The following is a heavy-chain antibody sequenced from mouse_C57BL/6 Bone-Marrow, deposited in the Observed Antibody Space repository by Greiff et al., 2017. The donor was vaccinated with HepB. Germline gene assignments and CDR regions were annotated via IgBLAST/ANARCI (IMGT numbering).Heavy chain of an antibody. CDR2: ISSGSSTI. CDR3: ARASTTVVMDY. CDR1: GFTFSDYG. V-gene: IGHV5-17*01. Sequence: EVMLVESGGGLVKPGGSLKLSCAASGFTFSDYGMHWVRQTPEKGLEWVAYISSGSSTIYYADTVKGRFTISRDNAKNTLFLQMTSLRSEDTAMYYCARASTTVVMDYWGQGTSVTVSS. J-gene: IGHJ4*01. D-gene: IGHD1-1*01.